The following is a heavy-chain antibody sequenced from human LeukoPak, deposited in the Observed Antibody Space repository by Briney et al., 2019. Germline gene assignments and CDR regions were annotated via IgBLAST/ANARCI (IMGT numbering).Heavy chain of an antibody. CDR3: ARDRGTDGSDQLDP. J-gene: IGHJ5*02. CDR1: GGSISSYC. Sequence: SETLSLTRTLSGGSISSYCWIWIRQSAGRGLERIGRICSIGSTAYNPSLKSRVTISSDMSHNQLALKLTSVTAADTAVYYCARDRGTDGSDQLDPWGQGIMVTVSS. CDR2: ICSIGST. D-gene: IGHD3-10*01. V-gene: IGHV4-4*07.